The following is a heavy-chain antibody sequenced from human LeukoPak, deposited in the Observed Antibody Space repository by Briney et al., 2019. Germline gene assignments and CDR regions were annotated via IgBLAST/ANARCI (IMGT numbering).Heavy chain of an antibody. D-gene: IGHD6-13*01. V-gene: IGHV5-51*01. CDR2: IYPGDSET. CDR1: GFTFSDFF. CDR3: ARHTRSRPFDY. Sequence: GGSLRLSCAASGFTFSDFFMDWVRQAPGKGLEWVWVIYPGDSETRYSSSFQGQVTISADKSISTAYLQWSSLKASDTAVYYCARHTRSRPFDYWGQGTLVTVSS. J-gene: IGHJ4*02.